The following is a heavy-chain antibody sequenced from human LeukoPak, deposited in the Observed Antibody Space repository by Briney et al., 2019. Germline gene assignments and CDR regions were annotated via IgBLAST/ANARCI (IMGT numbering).Heavy chain of an antibody. CDR1: GGSISSYY. V-gene: IGHV4-59*01. J-gene: IGHJ5*02. D-gene: IGHD6-19*01. CDR2: IYYSGST. Sequence: SETLSLTCTVSGGSISSYYWSWIRQPPGKGLEWIGYIYYSGSTNYNPSLKSRVTISVDTSKNQFSLNLRSVTAADTAVYYCARMVHSSGYLVNPWAQGTLVTVSS. CDR3: ARMVHSSGYLVNP.